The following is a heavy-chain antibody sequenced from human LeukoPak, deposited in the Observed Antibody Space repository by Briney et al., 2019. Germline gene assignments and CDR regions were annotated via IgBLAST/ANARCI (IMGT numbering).Heavy chain of an antibody. Sequence: SETLSLTCTVSGAAIRGFYWSWFRQPPGKGLDWIGHISNTGTTTYNPSPKSRVTISEYMSENQFSLSLSSVTAADTAVYYCARAIPGNPFDYWGQGALVTVSS. CDR1: GAAIRGFY. D-gene: IGHD1-20*01. CDR2: ISNTGTT. J-gene: IGHJ4*02. CDR3: ARAIPGNPFDY. V-gene: IGHV4-59*01.